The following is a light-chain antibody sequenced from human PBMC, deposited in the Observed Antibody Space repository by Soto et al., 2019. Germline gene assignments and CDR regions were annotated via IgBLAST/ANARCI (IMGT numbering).Light chain of an antibody. J-gene: IGKJ1*01. CDR2: GAS. Sequence: EIVLTQSPVTLSLSPGERATLSCRASQSVSGIYLGWYQQRPGQAPRLLIYGASRRASGISDRFSGSGSGTDSTLTISRLEPEDFAVYYCQQYGDSTGWTFGQGTKVDIK. CDR1: QSVSGIY. V-gene: IGKV3-20*01. CDR3: QQYGDSTGWT.